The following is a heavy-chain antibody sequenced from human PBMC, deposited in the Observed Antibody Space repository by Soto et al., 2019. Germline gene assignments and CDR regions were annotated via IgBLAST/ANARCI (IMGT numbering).Heavy chain of an antibody. Sequence: ASVKVSCKASGYTFTAYSMHCVRQAPGQGLEWVGWFNPNSGDTIYAQKFQGWVTMTTDTSISTASMELTRLTSDDTAIYYCARGDSTDCSNGVCSFFYNHDMDVWGQGTTVTVSS. V-gene: IGHV1-2*04. J-gene: IGHJ6*02. CDR3: ARGDSTDCSNGVCSFFYNHDMDV. CDR1: GYTFTAYS. CDR2: FNPNSGDT. D-gene: IGHD2-8*01.